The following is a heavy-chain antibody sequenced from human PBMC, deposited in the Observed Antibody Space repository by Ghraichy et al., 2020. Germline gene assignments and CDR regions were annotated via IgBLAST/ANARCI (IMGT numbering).Heavy chain of an antibody. CDR3: TRDSSWSFFS. Sequence: GGSLRLSCAASGFKFSTSWMGWVRQAPAKGLEWVANIKPDGSAKYYVDSVKGRSTISRDNAENSLYLDINSVRAEDTAVYYCTRDSSWSFFSWGQGTLVTVSS. J-gene: IGHJ5*02. CDR2: IKPDGSAK. V-gene: IGHV3-7*03. D-gene: IGHD1-26*01. CDR1: GFKFSTSW.